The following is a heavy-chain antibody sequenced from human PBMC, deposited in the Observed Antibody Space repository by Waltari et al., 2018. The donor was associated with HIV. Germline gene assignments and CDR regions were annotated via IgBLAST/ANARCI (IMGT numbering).Heavy chain of an antibody. CDR3: ARAGTTVTFDP. CDR2: INHSGST. Sequence: QVQLQQWGAGLLKPSETLSLTCAVYGGSFSGYYWSWIRQPPGKGLEWIGEINHSGSTNYNPSLKSRVTISVDTSKNQFSLKLSSVTAADTAVYYCARAGTTVTFDPWGQGTLVTVSS. J-gene: IGHJ5*02. D-gene: IGHD4-17*01. V-gene: IGHV4-34*01. CDR1: GGSFSGYY.